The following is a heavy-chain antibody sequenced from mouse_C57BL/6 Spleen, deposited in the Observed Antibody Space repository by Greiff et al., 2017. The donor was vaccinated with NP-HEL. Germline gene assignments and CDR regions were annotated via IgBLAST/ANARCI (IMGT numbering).Heavy chain of an antibody. CDR3: AREWVTTRSLFAY. D-gene: IGHD2-2*01. CDR2: IHPNSGST. CDR1: GYTFTSYW. V-gene: IGHV1-64*01. Sequence: QVQLKQPGAELVKPGASVKLSCKASGYTFTSYWMHWVKQRPGQGLEWIGMIHPNSGSTNYNEKFKSKATLTVDKSSSTAYMQLSSLTSEDSAVYYCAREWVTTRSLFAYWGQGTLVTVSA. J-gene: IGHJ3*01.